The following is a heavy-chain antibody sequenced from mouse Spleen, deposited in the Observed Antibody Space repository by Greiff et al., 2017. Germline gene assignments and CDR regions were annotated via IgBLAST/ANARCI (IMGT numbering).Heavy chain of an antibody. CDR3: ARQDDGYYGDYFDY. D-gene: IGHD2-3*01. V-gene: IGHV5-9*04. Sequence: EVKLVESGGGLVKPGGSLKLSCAASGFTFSSYTMSWVRQTPAKRLEWVATISSGGGNTYYPDSVKGRFTISRDNARNTLYLQMSSLRSEDTAMYYCARQDDGYYGDYFDYWGQGTTLTVSS. CDR2: ISSGGGNT. CDR1: GFTFSSYT. J-gene: IGHJ2*01.